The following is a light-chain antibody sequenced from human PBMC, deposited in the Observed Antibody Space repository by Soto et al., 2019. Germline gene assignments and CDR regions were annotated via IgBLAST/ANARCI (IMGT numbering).Light chain of an antibody. Sequence: EIVLTQSPGTLSLSPGERATLSCRASQSVSSSYLAWYQQKPGQAPRLLIYGASSRATGITDKFSGSGSGTDFTLTISRLEPEFFAVYYCQQYGSSPSFGQGTKVEI. CDR3: QQYGSSPS. J-gene: IGKJ1*01. V-gene: IGKV3-20*01. CDR1: QSVSSSY. CDR2: GAS.